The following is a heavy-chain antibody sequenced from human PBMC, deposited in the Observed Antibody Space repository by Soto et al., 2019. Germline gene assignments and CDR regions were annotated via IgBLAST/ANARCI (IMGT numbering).Heavy chain of an antibody. Sequence: QSGGSLRLSCAGSGVTFRGYAVHWVRQTPGKGLEWVTVISDDGSKTYYADSVKGRFSVSRDDSTNMVFLQMSSLRSEDTAGYHCARAYQLTYYFDDWGPGTPATVSS. CDR2: ISDDGSKT. J-gene: IGHJ4*02. D-gene: IGHD3-9*01. CDR1: GVTFRGYA. CDR3: ARAYQLTYYFDD. V-gene: IGHV3-30*14.